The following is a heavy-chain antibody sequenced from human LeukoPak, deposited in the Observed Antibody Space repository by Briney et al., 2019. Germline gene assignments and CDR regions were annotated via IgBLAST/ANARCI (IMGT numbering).Heavy chain of an antibody. D-gene: IGHD3-22*01. J-gene: IGHJ5*02. CDR1: GGTFSSYA. V-gene: IGHV1-69*13. Sequence: ASVKVSCKASGGTFSSYAISWVRQAPGQGLEWMGGIIPIFGIANYAQKFQGRVTITADESTSTAYMELSSLRSEDTAVYYCARVPTYYYDSSGYGTWYNWFDPWGQGTLVTVSS. CDR3: ARVPTYYYDSSGYGTWYNWFDP. CDR2: IIPIFGIA.